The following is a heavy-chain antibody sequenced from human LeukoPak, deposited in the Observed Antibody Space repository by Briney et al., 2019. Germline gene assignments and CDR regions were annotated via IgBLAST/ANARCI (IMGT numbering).Heavy chain of an antibody. D-gene: IGHD6-19*01. CDR2: IYYSGST. Sequence: SETLSLTCAVSGGSISSGGYSWSWIRQPPGKGLEWIGYIYYSGSTNYNPSLKSRVTISVDTSKNQFSLKLSSVTAADTAVYYCAREAGIAVAALDAFDIWGQGTMVTVSS. CDR1: GGSISSGGYS. J-gene: IGHJ3*02. V-gene: IGHV4-61*08. CDR3: AREAGIAVAALDAFDI.